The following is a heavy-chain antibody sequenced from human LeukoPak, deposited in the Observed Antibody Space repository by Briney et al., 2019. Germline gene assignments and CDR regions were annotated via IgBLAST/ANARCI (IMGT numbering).Heavy chain of an antibody. J-gene: IGHJ4*02. Sequence: GGSLRLSCAASGFTFSSYGMHWVRQAPGKGLEWVAVIWYDGSNKYYADSVKGRFTISRDNSKNTLYLQMNSLRAEDTAVYYCARDTGYNSPFDYWAREPWSPSPQ. D-gene: IGHD1-1*01. CDR3: ARDTGYNSPFDY. V-gene: IGHV3-33*01. CDR1: GFTFSSYG. CDR2: IWYDGSNK.